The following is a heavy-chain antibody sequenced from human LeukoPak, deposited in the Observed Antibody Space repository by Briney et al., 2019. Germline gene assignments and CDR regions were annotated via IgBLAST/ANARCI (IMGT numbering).Heavy chain of an antibody. CDR1: GFTFKNYV. V-gene: IGHV3-23*01. D-gene: IGHD1-26*01. CDR3: AKDRGWELPAEAY. CDR2: IYGSGVSI. Sequence: GGSLRLSCVASGFTFKNYVMKWVRQAPGKGLDWLASIYGSGVSISYADSVKGRFTISRDNSNNTLYLQMNSLRAEDTAMHYCAKDRGWELPAEAYWGQGVLVTVSS. J-gene: IGHJ4*02.